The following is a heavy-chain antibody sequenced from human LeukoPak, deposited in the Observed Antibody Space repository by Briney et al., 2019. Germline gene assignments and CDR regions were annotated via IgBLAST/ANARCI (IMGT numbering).Heavy chain of an antibody. CDR2: ISSSSSYI. J-gene: IGHJ4*02. V-gene: IGHV3-21*01. D-gene: IGHD5-24*01. CDR1: GFTFSSYS. Sequence: RSLRLSCAASGFTFSSYSMNWVRQAPGKGLEWVSSISSSSSYIYYADSVKGRFTISRDNAKNSLYLQMNSLRAEDTAVYYCARECDGLEYDYWGQGTLVTVSS. CDR3: ARECDGLEYDY.